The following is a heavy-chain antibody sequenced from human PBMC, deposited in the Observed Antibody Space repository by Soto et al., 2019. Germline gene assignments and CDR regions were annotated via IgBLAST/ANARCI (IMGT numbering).Heavy chain of an antibody. V-gene: IGHV3-21*01. CDR2: ISSSSSYI. D-gene: IGHD2-15*01. J-gene: IGHJ6*03. CDR3: ARDWDCSGGSCYFHYYSYMDV. Sequence: EVQLVESGGGLVKPGGSLRLSCAASGFTFSSYSMNWVRQAPGKGLEWVSSISSSSSYIYYADSVKGRFTISRDNAKNSLYLQMNSLRAEDTAVYYCARDWDCSGGSCYFHYYSYMDVWGKGTTVTVSS. CDR1: GFTFSSYS.